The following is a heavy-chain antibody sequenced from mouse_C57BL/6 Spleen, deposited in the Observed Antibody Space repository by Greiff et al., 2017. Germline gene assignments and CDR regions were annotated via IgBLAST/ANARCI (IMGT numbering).Heavy chain of an antibody. CDR2: ISSGSSTI. CDR1: GFTFSDYG. V-gene: IGHV5-17*01. D-gene: IGHD2-2*01. CDR3: ARRLHPSFDV. Sequence: EVKLMESGGGLVKPGGSLKLSCAASGFTFSDYGMHWVRQAPEKGLEWVAYISSGSSTIYYADTVKGRFTISRDNAKNTLFLQRTSLRSEDTAMYYCARRLHPSFDVWGTGTTVTVSS. J-gene: IGHJ1*03.